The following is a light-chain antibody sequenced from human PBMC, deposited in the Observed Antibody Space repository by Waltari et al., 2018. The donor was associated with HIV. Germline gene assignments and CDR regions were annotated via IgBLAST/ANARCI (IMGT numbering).Light chain of an antibody. CDR1: QSVSSSS. V-gene: IGKV3-20*01. Sequence: EIVLAQSPGTLSLSPGERATLTCRASQSVSSSSLAWYQQKAGQAPRLLIYGASSRAIGIPDRFSGSGSGTDFTLTISRLEPEDFAVYYCQQYGSSPYTFGQGTKLEIQ. J-gene: IGKJ2*01. CDR3: QQYGSSPYT. CDR2: GAS.